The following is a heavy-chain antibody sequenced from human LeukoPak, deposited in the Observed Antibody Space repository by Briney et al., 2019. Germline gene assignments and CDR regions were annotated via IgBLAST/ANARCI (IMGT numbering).Heavy chain of an antibody. D-gene: IGHD3-10*01. CDR2: IYSGGDT. CDR1: GFIVSNNY. V-gene: IGHV3-53*05. Sequence: QPGGSLRLSCAATGFIVSNNYMSWVRQAPGKGLERVSVIYSGGDTYYADSVKGRFTISRDNSKNTLYLQMNSLRAEDTAVYYCARVRFDYYNGMNVWGQGTTVTVSS. CDR3: ARVRFDYYNGMNV. J-gene: IGHJ6*02.